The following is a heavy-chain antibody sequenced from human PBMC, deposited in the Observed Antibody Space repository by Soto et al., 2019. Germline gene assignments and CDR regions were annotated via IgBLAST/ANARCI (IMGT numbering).Heavy chain of an antibody. CDR2: ISNSGST. J-gene: IGHJ5*02. D-gene: IGHD2-15*01. Sequence: SETLSLTCTVSGGSVTSDEDCWTWVRQSPGKGLEWIGYISNSGSTYYNPSLKSRVTISVDTSKNQFSLKLSSVTAADTAVYYCARWVVANWFDPWGQGTLVTVSS. CDR1: GGSVTSDEDC. CDR3: ARWVVANWFDP. V-gene: IGHV4-30-4*01.